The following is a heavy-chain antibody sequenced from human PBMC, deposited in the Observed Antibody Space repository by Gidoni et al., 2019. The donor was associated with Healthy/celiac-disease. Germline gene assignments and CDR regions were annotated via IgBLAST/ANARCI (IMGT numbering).Heavy chain of an antibody. D-gene: IGHD1-7*01. CDR1: GGSFSGYY. Sequence: QVQLQQWGAGLLKPSETLSLTCAVYGGSFSGYYWSWIRQPPGKGLEWIGEINHSGSTNYNPSLKSRVTISVDTSKNQFSLKLSSVTAADTAVYYCARERGNYFRYTDYWGQGTLVTVSS. J-gene: IGHJ4*02. CDR2: INHSGST. CDR3: ARERGNYFRYTDY. V-gene: IGHV4-34*01.